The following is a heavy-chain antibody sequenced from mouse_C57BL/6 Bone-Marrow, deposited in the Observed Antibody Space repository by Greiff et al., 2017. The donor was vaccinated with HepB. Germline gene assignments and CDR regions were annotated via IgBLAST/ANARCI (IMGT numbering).Heavy chain of an antibody. V-gene: IGHV1-82*01. CDR2: IYPGDGDT. CDR3: ANRMEGYAMDY. J-gene: IGHJ4*01. Sequence: QVQLQQSGPELVKPGASVKISCKASGYAFSSSWMNWVKQRPGKGLEWIGRIYPGDGDTNYNGKFKGKATLTADKSSSTAYMQLSSLTSEDSAVYFCANRMEGYAMDYWGQGTSVTVSS. CDR1: GYAFSSSW. D-gene: IGHD2-10*02.